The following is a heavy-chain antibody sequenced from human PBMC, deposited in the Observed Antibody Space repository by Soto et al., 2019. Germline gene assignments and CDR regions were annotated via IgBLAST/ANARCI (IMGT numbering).Heavy chain of an antibody. Sequence: PGGSLRLSCAASGFTFSSYSMNWVRQAPGKGLEWVSYISSSSSTIYYADSVKGRFTISRDNAKNSLYLQMNSLRAEDTAVYYCARAQKKHSGWYEMMDLGFDYWGQGTLVTVSS. CDR3: ARAQKKHSGWYEMMDLGFDY. CDR2: ISSSSSTI. D-gene: IGHD6-19*01. J-gene: IGHJ4*02. V-gene: IGHV3-48*01. CDR1: GFTFSSYS.